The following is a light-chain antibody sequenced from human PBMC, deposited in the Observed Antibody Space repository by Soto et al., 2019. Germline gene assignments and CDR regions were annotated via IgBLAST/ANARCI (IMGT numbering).Light chain of an antibody. CDR2: DAS. CDR1: QSVSDY. CDR3: KQRSNWPIT. V-gene: IGKV3-11*01. Sequence: EIVLTQSPATLSLSPGERATLSCRASQSVSDYLAWYQQKPGQAPRLLIYDASNRATGIPPRFGGTGSGTEFTLTISSLAPEDFAVYYCKQRSNWPITFGQGTRLDIK. J-gene: IGKJ5*01.